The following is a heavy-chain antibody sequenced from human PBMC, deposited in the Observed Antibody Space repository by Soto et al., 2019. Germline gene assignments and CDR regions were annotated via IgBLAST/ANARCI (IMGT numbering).Heavy chain of an antibody. CDR2: INAAGTT. Sequence: PGGSLRLSCAASGFTAGLNFMTWVRQAPGKGLEWVSVINAAGTTHYAESVKGRFSISRDDSKNSLYLQMNSLRAADTGVYYCVREKYYYGMDVWGQGTTVTVSS. CDR3: VREKYYYGMDV. CDR1: GFTAGLNF. V-gene: IGHV3-66*01. J-gene: IGHJ6*02.